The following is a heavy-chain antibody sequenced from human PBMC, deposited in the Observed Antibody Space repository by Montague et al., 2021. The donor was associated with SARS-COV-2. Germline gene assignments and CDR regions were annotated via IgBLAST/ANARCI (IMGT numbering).Heavy chain of an antibody. V-gene: IGHV4-31*11. CDR3: ARVKSMITFGGVIVLFDY. D-gene: IGHD3-16*02. J-gene: IGHJ4*02. CDR1: GGSISSGGYY. Sequence: TLSLTCAVSGGSISSGGYYWSWIRQHPGKGLEWIGYIYYSGSTYYNPSLKSRVTISVDTSKNQFSLKLSSETAADTAVYYCARVKSMITFGGVIVLFDYWGQGTLVNVSS. CDR2: IYYSGST.